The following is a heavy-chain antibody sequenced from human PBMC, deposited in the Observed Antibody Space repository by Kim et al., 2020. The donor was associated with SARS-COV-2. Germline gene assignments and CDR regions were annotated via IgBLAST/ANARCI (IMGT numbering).Heavy chain of an antibody. V-gene: IGHV1-24*01. CDR1: GYTLTELS. CDR2: FDPEDGET. J-gene: IGHJ4*02. D-gene: IGHD6-19*01. Sequence: ASVKVSCKVSGYTLTELSMHWVRQAPGKGLEWMGGFDPEDGETIYAQKFQGRVTMTEDTSTDTAYMELSSLRSEDTAVYYCATVIAVAGTPPYFDYWGQGTLVTVSS. CDR3: ATVIAVAGTPPYFDY.